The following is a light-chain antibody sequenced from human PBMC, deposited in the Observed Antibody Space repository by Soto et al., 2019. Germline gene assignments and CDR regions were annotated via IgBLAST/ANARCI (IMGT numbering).Light chain of an antibody. CDR2: DAS. CDR1: QSVSSY. CDR3: QQRSNWPPYT. J-gene: IGKJ2*01. V-gene: IGKV3-11*01. Sequence: EIVLTQSPATLSLSPGERATLSCRASQSVSSYLAWYQQKPGQAPRLLIYDASNRATGIPARFSGSGSGTDITLTISSLEPEDFAAYYCQQRSNWPPYTFGQGTKLEIK.